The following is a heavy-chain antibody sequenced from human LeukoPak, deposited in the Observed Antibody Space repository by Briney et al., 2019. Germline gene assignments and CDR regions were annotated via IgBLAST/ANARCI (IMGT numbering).Heavy chain of an antibody. CDR3: ARTYRSSWYYFDY. J-gene: IGHJ4*02. Sequence: GGSLRLSCAASGFTFSRYGMHWVRQAPGKGLEWVAVIWFDGSNKYYADSVKGRFTISRDNSKNTLYLQVNILRAEDTAVYYCARTYRSSWYYFDYWGQGTLVTVSS. V-gene: IGHV3-33*01. D-gene: IGHD6-13*01. CDR1: GFTFSRYG. CDR2: IWFDGSNK.